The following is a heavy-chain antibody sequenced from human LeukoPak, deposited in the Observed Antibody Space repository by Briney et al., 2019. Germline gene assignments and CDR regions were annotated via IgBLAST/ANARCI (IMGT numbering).Heavy chain of an antibody. CDR1: GYTFTSYG. J-gene: IGHJ4*02. V-gene: IGHV1-18*01. D-gene: IGHD5-24*01. Sequence: ASVKVSCKASGYTFTSYGISWVRQAPGQGLELTGWISAYNGNTNYAQKLRGRVTMTTDTSTSTAYMELRSLRSDDTAVYYCARARRDGYNLDFDYWGQGTLLTVSS. CDR3: ARARRDGYNLDFDY. CDR2: ISAYNGNT.